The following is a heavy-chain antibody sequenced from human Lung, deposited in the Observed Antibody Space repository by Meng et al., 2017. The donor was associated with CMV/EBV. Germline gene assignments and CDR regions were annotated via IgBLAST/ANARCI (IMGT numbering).Heavy chain of an antibody. V-gene: IGHV3-30-3*01. CDR1: GFTFSSYA. CDR2: ISYDGSNK. CDR3: AHGGGDC. D-gene: IGHD2-15*01. Sequence: QVLLVELGGGLVQPGRSLRLSCAASGFTFSSYAMHWVRQAPGKGLEWVAVISYDGSNKYYADSVKGRFTISRDNSKNTLYLQMNSLRAEDTAVYYCAHGGGDCWGQGTLVTVSS. J-gene: IGHJ4*02.